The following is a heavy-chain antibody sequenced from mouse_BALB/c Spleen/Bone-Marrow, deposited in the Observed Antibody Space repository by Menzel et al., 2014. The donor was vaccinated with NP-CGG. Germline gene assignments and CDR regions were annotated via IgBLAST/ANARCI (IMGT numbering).Heavy chain of an antibody. D-gene: IGHD2-3*01. V-gene: IGHV7-1*02. CDR1: GFTFSDFY. J-gene: IGHJ4*01. CDR2: SRNKANDYTT. CDR3: ARDPRWLLAMDN. Sequence: EVMLVESGGGLVQPGGSLRLSCATSGFTFSDFYMEWVRQPPGKRLEWIAASRNKANDYTTEYSASVKGQFIVSRDTSQSIPYLQMNALRAEDTAIYYCARDPRWLLAMDNWGQGTSVTVSS.